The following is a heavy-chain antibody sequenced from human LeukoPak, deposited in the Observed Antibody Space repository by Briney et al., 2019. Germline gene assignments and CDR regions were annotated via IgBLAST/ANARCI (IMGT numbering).Heavy chain of an antibody. CDR3: ARDRLAVAGIGP. V-gene: IGHV4-61*02. Sequence: SETLSLTCTVSGGSISSGSYYWSWIRQPAGKGLEWIGRIYTSGSTNYNPSLKSRVTISVDTSKNQFSLKLSSVTAADTAVYYCARDRLAVAGIGPWGQGTLVTVSS. CDR2: IYTSGST. J-gene: IGHJ5*02. CDR1: GGSISSGSYY. D-gene: IGHD6-19*01.